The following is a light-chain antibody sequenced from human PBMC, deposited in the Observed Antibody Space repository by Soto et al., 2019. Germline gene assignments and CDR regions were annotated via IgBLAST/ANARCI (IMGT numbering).Light chain of an antibody. Sequence: DIQMTQSPSSLSASVGDRVTITCRASQTIATFLNWYQQKPGKAPKLLIYGASTLQSGVPSRFSGSGSGADFTLSISSLQSEDFAVYYCQQYNKWPPITFGQGTRLEI. J-gene: IGKJ5*01. CDR1: QTIATF. CDR3: QQYNKWPPIT. CDR2: GAS. V-gene: IGKV1-39*01.